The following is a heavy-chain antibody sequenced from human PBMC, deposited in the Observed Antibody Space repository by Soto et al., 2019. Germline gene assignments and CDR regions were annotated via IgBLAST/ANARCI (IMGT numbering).Heavy chain of an antibody. CDR3: AHSPPILTGEEYYFDY. CDR1: GFSLSTSGVG. D-gene: IGHD3-9*01. CDR2: IYWDDDK. J-gene: IGHJ4*02. Sequence: SGPTLVNPTQNLTLTCTFSGFSLSTSGVGVGWIRQPPGKALEWLALIYWDDDKRYSPSLKSRLTITKDTSKNQVVLTMTNMDPVDTATYYCAHSPPILTGEEYYFDYWGQGTLVTVSS. V-gene: IGHV2-5*02.